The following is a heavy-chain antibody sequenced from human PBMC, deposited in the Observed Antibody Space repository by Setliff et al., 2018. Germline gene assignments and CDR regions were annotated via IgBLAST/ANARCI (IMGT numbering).Heavy chain of an antibody. Sequence: PSETLSLTCTVSGGSVSPYFWSWIRQPPGKGLQWIGYIYHNGNTNFNPSLKSRVNMSIDTSKNQFSLNLKSVTRADTAVYYCARDRTAYSYGLDVGGQGTTVTVSS. CDR3: ARDRTAYSYGLDV. D-gene: IGHD5-18*01. CDR2: IYHNGNT. CDR1: GGSVSPYF. J-gene: IGHJ6*02. V-gene: IGHV4-59*02.